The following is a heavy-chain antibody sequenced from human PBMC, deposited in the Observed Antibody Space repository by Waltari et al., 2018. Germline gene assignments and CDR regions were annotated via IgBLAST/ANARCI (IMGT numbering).Heavy chain of an antibody. CDR1: GGSFLGYY. V-gene: IGHV4-34*01. D-gene: IGHD3-3*01. CDR3: ARGPDFWSGYSHNP. CDR2: INHSGST. Sequence: QVQLQQWGAGLLKPSETLSLTCAVYGGSFLGYYGGWIRQPPGKGLEWIGEINHSGSTNYNPSLKSRVTISVDTSKNQFSLKLSSVTAADTAVYYCARGPDFWSGYSHNPWGQGTLVTVSS. J-gene: IGHJ5*02.